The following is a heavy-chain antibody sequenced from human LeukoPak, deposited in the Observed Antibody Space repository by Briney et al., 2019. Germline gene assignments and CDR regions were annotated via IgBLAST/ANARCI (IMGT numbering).Heavy chain of an antibody. CDR1: GGTFSSYA. CDR2: IIPIFGTA. V-gene: IGHV1-69*06. J-gene: IGHJ5*02. CDR3: P. D-gene: IGHD1-26*01. Sequence: ASVKVSCKASGGTFSSYAISWVRQAPGQGLEWMGGIIPIFGTAHYAQKPQGRVTITADNYTAVYYCAREQSGSGSYHGRFDPWGQGTLVTVSS.